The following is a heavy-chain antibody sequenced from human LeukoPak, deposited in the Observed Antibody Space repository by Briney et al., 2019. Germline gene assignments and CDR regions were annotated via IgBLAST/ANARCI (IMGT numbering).Heavy chain of an antibody. CDR3: ARAVPDIVVVVAATLWRTWFDP. V-gene: IGHV4-31*03. D-gene: IGHD2-15*01. CDR2: IYYSGST. J-gene: IGHJ5*02. CDR1: GGSISSGGYY. Sequence: PSETLSLTCTVSGGSISSGGYYWSWIRQHPGKGLEWIGYIYYSGSTYYNPSPKSRVTISVDTSKNQFSLKLSSVTAADTAVYYCARAVPDIVVVVAATLWRTWFDPWGQGTLVTVSS.